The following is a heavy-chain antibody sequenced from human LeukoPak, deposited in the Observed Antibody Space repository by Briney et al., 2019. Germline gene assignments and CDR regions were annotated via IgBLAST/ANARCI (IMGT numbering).Heavy chain of an antibody. D-gene: IGHD3-10*01. CDR2: ISSSSSYI. CDR3: ARIYGSGSSGHYFDY. CDR1: GFTFSSYS. J-gene: IGHJ4*02. V-gene: IGHV3-21*01. Sequence: GGSLRLSCAASGFTFSSYSMNWVRQAPGKGLEWVSSISSSSSYIYYADSVKGRFTISRDNAKNSLYLQMNSLRAEDTAVYYCARIYGSGSSGHYFDYWGQGTLVTVSS.